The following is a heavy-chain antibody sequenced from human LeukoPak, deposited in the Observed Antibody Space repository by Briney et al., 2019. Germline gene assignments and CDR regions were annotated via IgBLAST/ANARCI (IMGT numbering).Heavy chain of an antibody. CDR2: ISSSSSSI. CDR1: GFIFSSYS. Sequence: GGSLRLSCAASGFIFSSYSMNWVRQAPGKGLEWVSYISSSSSSIYYADAVKGRFTISRDNAKNSLYLQMNSLRAEDTAVYYCARVYRRYFDYWGQGTLVIVSS. CDR3: ARVYRRYFDY. D-gene: IGHD1-14*01. J-gene: IGHJ4*02. V-gene: IGHV3-48*01.